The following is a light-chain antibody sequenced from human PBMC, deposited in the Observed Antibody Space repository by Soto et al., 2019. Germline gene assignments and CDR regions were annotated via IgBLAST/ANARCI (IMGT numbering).Light chain of an antibody. CDR1: RSVTSN. J-gene: IGKJ4*01. CDR2: GAS. V-gene: IGKV3-15*01. Sequence: ETVLTQSPATLSVSPGERATLSCRASRSVTSNLAWYQQKPGQAPRLLIYGASTRATGIPARFSGSGSGTEFTLTISSLQSEDFAVYYCQQYNYWPPLTFGGGTKVEI. CDR3: QQYNYWPPLT.